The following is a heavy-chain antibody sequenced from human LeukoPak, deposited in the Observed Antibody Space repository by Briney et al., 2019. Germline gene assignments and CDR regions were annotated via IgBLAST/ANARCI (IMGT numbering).Heavy chain of an antibody. V-gene: IGHV3-15*01. CDR2: IKSKTDGGTT. Sequence: PGGSLRLPCAASGFTFSNAWMSWVRQAPGKGRNWFGGIKSKTDGGTTDYAEPVKGRFTISRDDSKKTLYLQMNSLKTEDTALYYCAAVSVDYGDSSFDFWGQGTLVTVSS. CDR3: AAVSVDYGDSSFDF. CDR1: GFTFSNAW. D-gene: IGHD4-17*01. J-gene: IGHJ4*02.